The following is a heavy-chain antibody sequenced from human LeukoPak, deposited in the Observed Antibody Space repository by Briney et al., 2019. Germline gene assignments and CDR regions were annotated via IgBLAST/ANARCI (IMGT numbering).Heavy chain of an antibody. CDR1: GGSISNYY. Sequence: SETLSLTCTVSGGSISNYYWSWIRQPAGKGLEWIGRINSSGCSNYNPSLKSRVTMSVDTSKNQFSLKLSSVTAADTAVYYCARGGLDSSGWFSFAGWGQGSLV. CDR2: INSSGCS. D-gene: IGHD6-19*01. CDR3: ARGGLDSSGWFSFAG. V-gene: IGHV4-4*07. J-gene: IGHJ4*01.